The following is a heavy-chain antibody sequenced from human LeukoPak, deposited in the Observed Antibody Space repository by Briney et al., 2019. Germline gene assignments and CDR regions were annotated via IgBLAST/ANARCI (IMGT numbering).Heavy chain of an antibody. J-gene: IGHJ4*02. V-gene: IGHV4-34*01. CDR1: GGSFSGYY. CDR2: INHSGST. CDR3: ASQGVVPAASYFDY. D-gene: IGHD2-2*01. Sequence: SETLSLTCAVYGGSFSGYYWSWIRQPPGKGLEWIGEINHSGSTNYNPSLKSRVTISVDTSKNHFSLKLSSVTAADTAVYYCASQGVVPAASYFDYWGQGTLVTVSS.